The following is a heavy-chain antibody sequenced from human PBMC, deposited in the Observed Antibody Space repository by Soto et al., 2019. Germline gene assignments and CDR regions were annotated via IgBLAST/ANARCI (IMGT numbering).Heavy chain of an antibody. J-gene: IGHJ3*02. V-gene: IGHV3-9*01. CDR2: ISWNSGSI. CDR3: AKVGASRSSHAFDI. CDR1: GFTFDDYA. D-gene: IGHD6-13*01. Sequence: EVQLVESGGGLVQPGRSLRLSCAASGFTFDDYAMHWVRQAPGKGLEWVSGISWNSGSIGYADSVKGRFTISRDNAKNSLYLQMNSLRAEDTALYYCAKVGASRSSHAFDIWGQGTMVTVSS.